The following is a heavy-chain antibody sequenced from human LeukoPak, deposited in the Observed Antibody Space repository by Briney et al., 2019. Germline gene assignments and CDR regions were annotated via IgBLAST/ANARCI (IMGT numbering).Heavy chain of an antibody. CDR1: GFTFSSYG. Sequence: TGGSLRLSCAASGFTFSSYGMSWVRQAPGKGLEWVSVISGSGETTFYADSVRGRFTISRDNSKSTLYLQMTSLRAEDTGVYYCAKKIDSGSYPLDYWGQGTLVTISS. V-gene: IGHV3-23*01. CDR3: AKKIDSGSYPLDY. J-gene: IGHJ4*02. D-gene: IGHD3-10*01. CDR2: ISGSGETT.